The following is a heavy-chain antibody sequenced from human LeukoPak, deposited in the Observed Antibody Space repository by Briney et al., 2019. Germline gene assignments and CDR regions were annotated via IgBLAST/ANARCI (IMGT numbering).Heavy chain of an antibody. V-gene: IGHV3-23*01. CDR2: ISGSGGST. CDR3: ARDVHCSGGSCLDYGMDV. Sequence: GGSLRLSCAASGFTFSSYAMSWVRQAPGKGLEWVSAISGSGGSTYYADSVKGRFTISRDNSKNTLYLQMNSLRAEDTAVYYCARDVHCSGGSCLDYGMDVWGKGTTVTVSS. D-gene: IGHD2-15*01. J-gene: IGHJ6*04. CDR1: GFTFSSYA.